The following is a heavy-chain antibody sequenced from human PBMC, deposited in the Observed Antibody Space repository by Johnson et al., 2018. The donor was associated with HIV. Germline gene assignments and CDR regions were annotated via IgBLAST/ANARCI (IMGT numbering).Heavy chain of an antibody. CDR3: TTDPWWNGYLAFDI. CDR1: GFSFSDYY. D-gene: IGHD1-1*01. CDR2: MSSSGTTI. V-gene: IGHV3-11*01. J-gene: IGHJ3*02. Sequence: QVQLVESGGGLVKPGGSLRLSCLASGFSFSDYYMSWIRQAPGKGLEWISYMSSSGTTIYHAESVKGRFTISRDNAKNTLYLQMNSLKTEDTAVYYCTTDPWWNGYLAFDIWGPGTMVTVSS.